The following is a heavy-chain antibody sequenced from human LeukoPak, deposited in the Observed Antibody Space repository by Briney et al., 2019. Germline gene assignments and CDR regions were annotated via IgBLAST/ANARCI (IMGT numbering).Heavy chain of an antibody. D-gene: IGHD3-22*01. CDR2: ISDSGGRT. V-gene: IGHV3-23*01. CDR3: AKRGVVIRVILVGFHKEANYFDS. J-gene: IGHJ4*02. CDR1: GVTLSNYG. Sequence: GGSLRLSCAVSGVTLSNYGMSWVRQAPGKGLEWVAGISDSGGRTNYADSVKGRFTISRDNPKNTLYLQMNSLRAEDTAVYFCAKRGVVIRVILVGFHKEANYFDSWGQGALVTVSS.